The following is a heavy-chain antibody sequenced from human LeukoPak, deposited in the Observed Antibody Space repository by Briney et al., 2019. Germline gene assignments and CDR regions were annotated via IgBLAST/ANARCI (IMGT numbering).Heavy chain of an antibody. CDR3: ARLAYSGDYVNY. D-gene: IGHD4-17*01. J-gene: IGHJ4*02. V-gene: IGHV4-34*01. CDR1: GGSFSGYY. CDR2: IYYAGST. Sequence: PSETLSLTCAVYGGSFSGYYWSWIRQPPGKGLEWIGSIYYAGSTYYNPSLKSRVTLYVDTSKNQFSLNLNSVTAADTAVYYCARLAYSGDYVNYWGQGTLVTVSS.